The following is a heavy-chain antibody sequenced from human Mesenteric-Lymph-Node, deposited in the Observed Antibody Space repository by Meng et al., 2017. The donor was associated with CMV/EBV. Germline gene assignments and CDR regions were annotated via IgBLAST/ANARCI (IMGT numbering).Heavy chain of an antibody. V-gene: IGHV4-34*01. CDR2: IYYSGST. CDR1: GGSFSGYY. J-gene: IGHJ4*02. CDR3: ARCPVIPTAIDY. D-gene: IGHD2-2*01. Sequence: SETLSLTCAVYGGSFSGYYWSWIRQPPEKGLEWIGTIYYSGSTYYSPSLKSRVTISVDTSTNQFSLKLSSVTAADTAVYYCARCPVIPTAIDYWGQGALVTVSS.